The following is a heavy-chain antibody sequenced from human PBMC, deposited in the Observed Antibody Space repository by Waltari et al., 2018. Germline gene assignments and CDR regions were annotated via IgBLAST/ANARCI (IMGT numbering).Heavy chain of an antibody. CDR3: ARDVTIFGVVTG. CDR2: MNPNSVNT. D-gene: IGHD3-3*01. CDR1: GYTFTSYD. J-gene: IGHJ4*02. Sequence: QVQLVQSGAEVKKPGASVKVSCKASGYTFTSYDINWVRQATGQGLEWMGWMNPNSVNTGYAQKFQGRVTMTRNTSISTAYMELSSLRSEDTAVYYCARDVTIFGVVTGWGQGTLVTVSS. V-gene: IGHV1-8*01.